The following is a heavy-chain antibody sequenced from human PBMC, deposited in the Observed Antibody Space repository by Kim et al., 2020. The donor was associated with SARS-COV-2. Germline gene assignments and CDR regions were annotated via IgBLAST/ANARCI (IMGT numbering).Heavy chain of an antibody. V-gene: IGHV3-30*03. CDR2: ISYDGSNK. Sequence: GGSLRLSCAASGFTFSSYGMHWVRQAPGKGLEWVAVISYDGSNKYYADSVKGRLTISRDNSKNTLYLQMNSLRAEDTAVYYCARSGLRLGELSFFDYWGQGTLVTVSS. CDR3: ARSGLRLGELSFFDY. D-gene: IGHD3-16*02. J-gene: IGHJ4*02. CDR1: GFTFSSYG.